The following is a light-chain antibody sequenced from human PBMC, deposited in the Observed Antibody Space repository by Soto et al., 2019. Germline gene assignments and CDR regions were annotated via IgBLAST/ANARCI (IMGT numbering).Light chain of an antibody. CDR3: SSYTTSGTLV. V-gene: IGLV2-14*03. CDR2: DVT. CDR1: SSDIGSYNY. J-gene: IGLJ2*01. Sequence: QSALTQPASVSGSPGQSITVSCTGTSSDIGSYNYVSWYRHHPGKAPKLVIYDVTNRPSGVSNRFSGSKSGITASLTISGLQAEDEADYYCSSYTTSGTLVFGGGTKVTVL.